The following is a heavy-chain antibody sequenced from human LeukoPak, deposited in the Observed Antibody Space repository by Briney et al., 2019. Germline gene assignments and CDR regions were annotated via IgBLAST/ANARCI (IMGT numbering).Heavy chain of an antibody. V-gene: IGHV4-59*01. CDR3: ARDARRVDTNWFDP. D-gene: IGHD5-18*01. CDR2: IYYSGST. J-gene: IGHJ5*02. Sequence: SETLSLTCTVSGGSISSYYWSWIRQPPGKGLEWIGYIYYSGSTNYNPSLKSRVTIPVDTSKNQFSLKLSSVTAADTAVYYCARDARRVDTNWFDPWGQGTLVTVSS. CDR1: GGSISSYY.